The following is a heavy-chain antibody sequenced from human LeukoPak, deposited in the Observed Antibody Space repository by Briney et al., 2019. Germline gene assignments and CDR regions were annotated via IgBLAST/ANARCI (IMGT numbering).Heavy chain of an antibody. CDR2: ISGSNSYI. V-gene: IGHV3-21*01. CDR3: ARGRGFDP. CDR1: GFTFSSYS. Sequence: GGSLRLSCAASGFTFSSYSMNWVRQAPGKGLEWVSSISGSNSYIYYADSMKGRFTISRDNAKNSLYLQMNSLRAEDTAVYYCARGRGFDPWGQGTLVTVSS. J-gene: IGHJ5*02.